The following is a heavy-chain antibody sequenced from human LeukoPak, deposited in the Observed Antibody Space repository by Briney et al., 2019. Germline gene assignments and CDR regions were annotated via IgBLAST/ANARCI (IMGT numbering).Heavy chain of an antibody. CDR1: GGSISSYY. J-gene: IGHJ5*02. Sequence: SETLSLTCNVSGGSISSYYWSWLRQPPGKGLEWIGYIYYSGSTNYNPPLKSRVTISVDTSKNQFSLKLSSVTAADTAVYYCAREVHSSSSGNWFDPGGQGTLVTVSS. CDR2: IYYSGST. D-gene: IGHD6-6*01. V-gene: IGHV4-59*01. CDR3: AREVHSSSSGNWFDP.